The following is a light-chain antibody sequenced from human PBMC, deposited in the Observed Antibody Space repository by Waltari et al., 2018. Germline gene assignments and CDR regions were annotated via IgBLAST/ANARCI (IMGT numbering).Light chain of an antibody. Sequence: QSALTQPASVSGSPGQSITISCTGTSSDVGVYNYVSWYQQHPGKAPQLMIYDVNSRPSGVSTRFSCSKSGNTASLTISGLQAEDEADYYCCSFTSSSTWVFGGGTKVTVL. V-gene: IGLV2-14*03. CDR1: SSDVGVYNY. CDR3: CSFTSSSTWV. J-gene: IGLJ3*02. CDR2: DVN.